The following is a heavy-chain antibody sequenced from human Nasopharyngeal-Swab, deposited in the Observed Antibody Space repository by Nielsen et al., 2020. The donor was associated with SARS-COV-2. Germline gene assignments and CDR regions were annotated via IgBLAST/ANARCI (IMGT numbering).Heavy chain of an antibody. V-gene: IGHV3-30*18. D-gene: IGHD1-26*01. CDR2: VSYDGSNE. Sequence: GESLKISCAASGFTFSSYGMHWVRQAPGKGLEWVAVVSYDGSNEYYADSVKGRFTISRDNSKNTLFLQMNSLRTEGTAMYYCAKDRVGNYYYGMDVWGQGTTVTVSS. CDR3: AKDRVGNYYYGMDV. J-gene: IGHJ6*02. CDR1: GFTFSSYG.